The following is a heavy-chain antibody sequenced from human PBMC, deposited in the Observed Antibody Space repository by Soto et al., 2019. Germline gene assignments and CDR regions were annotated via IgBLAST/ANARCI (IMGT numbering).Heavy chain of an antibody. CDR2: IYYSGST. V-gene: IGHV4-59*01. J-gene: IGHJ6*03. CDR3: EGASETTADFWGLDL. CDR1: GGSINNYY. Sequence: PSETLSLTCIVSGGSINNYYWSWIRQPPGKGLEWMGYIYYSGSTNYNPSLKSRVTISVDTSKKQFSLKRSSVTAADTAVYYCEGASETTADFWGLDLGGKGTTVXVS. D-gene: IGHD3-16*01.